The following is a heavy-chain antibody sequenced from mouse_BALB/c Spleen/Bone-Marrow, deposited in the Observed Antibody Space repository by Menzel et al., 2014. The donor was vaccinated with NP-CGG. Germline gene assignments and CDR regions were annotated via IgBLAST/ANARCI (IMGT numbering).Heavy chain of an antibody. D-gene: IGHD2-4*01. V-gene: IGHV1S81*02. Sequence: VQLVESGAELVKPGASVKLSCKASGYTFTSYYMYWVKQRPGQGLEWIGEINPSNGGTNFNEKFKSKATLTVDKSSSTAYMQLSSLTSEDSAVYHCTRSTMITYFDYWGQGTTLTVSS. CDR3: TRSTMITYFDY. CDR1: GYTFTSYY. J-gene: IGHJ2*01. CDR2: INPSNGGT.